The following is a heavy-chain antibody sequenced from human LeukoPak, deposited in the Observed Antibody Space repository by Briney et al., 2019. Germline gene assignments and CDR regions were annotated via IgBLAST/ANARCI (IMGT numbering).Heavy chain of an antibody. CDR3: AREAYGSGNYPFDY. D-gene: IGHD3-10*01. V-gene: IGHV3-21*01. CDR2: ISSNSANI. CDR1: GFTFTNYG. J-gene: IGHJ4*02. Sequence: GGSLRLSCAASGFTFTNYGMSWVRQAPGKGLEWVSSISSNSANIYYADSVKGRFTISRDNAKNSLYLQMNSLRAEDTAVYYCAREAYGSGNYPFDYWGQGTLVTVSS.